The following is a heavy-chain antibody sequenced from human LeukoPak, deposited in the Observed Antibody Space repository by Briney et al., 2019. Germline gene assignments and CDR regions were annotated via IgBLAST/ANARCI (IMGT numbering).Heavy chain of an antibody. D-gene: IGHD3-10*01. Sequence: GGSXRLSCAASGFTFDDYAMHWVRQAPGKGLEWVSGISWNSGSIGYADSVKGRFTISRDNAKNSLYLQMNSLRAEDTALYYCAKGKYGSGSYYPYYYYGMDVWGQGTTVTVSS. CDR3: AKGKYGSGSYYPYYYYGMDV. CDR2: ISWNSGSI. J-gene: IGHJ6*02. CDR1: GFTFDDYA. V-gene: IGHV3-9*01.